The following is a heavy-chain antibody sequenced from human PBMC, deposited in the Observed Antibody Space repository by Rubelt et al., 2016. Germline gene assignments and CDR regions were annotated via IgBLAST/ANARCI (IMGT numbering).Heavy chain of an antibody. CDR1: GFTFSGYS. Sequence: GFTFSGYSFKWVRQAPGKGLEWVSYISGSSNVIYYSDSVKGRFTISRDNSKNSVYLQMNNLRVEDTGVYYCARVRGTTRLFYMDIWGKGTMVTVSS. V-gene: IGHV3-21*06. J-gene: IGHJ6*04. CDR2: ISGSSNVI. D-gene: IGHD1-1*01. CDR3: ARVRGTTRLFYMDI.